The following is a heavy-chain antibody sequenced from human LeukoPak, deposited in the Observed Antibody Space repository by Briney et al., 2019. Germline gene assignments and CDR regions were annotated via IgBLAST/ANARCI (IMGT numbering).Heavy chain of an antibody. J-gene: IGHJ6*02. Sequence: PSETLSLTCAVYGGSFSGYYWSWIRQPPGKGPEWIGEINHSGSTNYNPSLKSRVTISVDTSKNQFSLKLSSVTAADTAVYYCARGDTAMVSRPAYYYYGMDVWGQGTTVTVSS. CDR1: GGSFSGYY. CDR3: ARGDTAMVSRPAYYYYGMDV. CDR2: INHSGST. V-gene: IGHV4-34*01. D-gene: IGHD5-18*01.